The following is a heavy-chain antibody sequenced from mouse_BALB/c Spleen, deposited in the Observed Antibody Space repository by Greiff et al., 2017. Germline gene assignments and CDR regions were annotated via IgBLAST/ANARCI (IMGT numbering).Heavy chain of an antibody. D-gene: IGHD1-1*01. CDR3: ARYYDGPYYAMDY. J-gene: IGHJ4*01. V-gene: IGHV2-9*02. CDR2: IWAGGST. CDR1: GFSLTSYG. Sequence: QVQLQESGPGLVAPSQSLSITCTVSGFSLTSYGVHWVRQPPGKGLEWLGVIWAGGSTNYNSALMSRLSISKDNSKSQVFLKMNSLQTDDTAMYYCARYYDGPYYAMDYWGQGTSVTVSS.